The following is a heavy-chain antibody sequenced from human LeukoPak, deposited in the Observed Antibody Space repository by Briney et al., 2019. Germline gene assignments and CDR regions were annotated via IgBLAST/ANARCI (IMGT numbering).Heavy chain of an antibody. Sequence: PSETLSLTCAAYGGSFSGYYWSWIRQPPGKGLEWIGEINHSGSTKYNPSLKSRVTISVDTSKNQFSRKLSSVTAADTAGYYCARGIRGNTAVDYWGQGTPVTVSS. CDR3: ARGIRGNTAVDY. J-gene: IGHJ4*02. CDR2: INHSGST. V-gene: IGHV4-34*01. CDR1: GGSFSGYY. D-gene: IGHD5-18*01.